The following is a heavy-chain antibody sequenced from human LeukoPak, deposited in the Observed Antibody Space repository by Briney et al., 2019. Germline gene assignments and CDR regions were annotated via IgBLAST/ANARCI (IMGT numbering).Heavy chain of an antibody. J-gene: IGHJ4*02. D-gene: IGHD6-13*01. Sequence: SVKVSCKASGGTFSSYAISWVRQAPGRGLEWMGGIIPIFGTANYAQKFQGRVTITADESTSTAYMELSSLRSEDTAVYYCARGRYDSSSYQYYFDYWGQGTLVTVSS. CDR1: GGTFSSYA. V-gene: IGHV1-69*01. CDR2: IIPIFGTA. CDR3: ARGRYDSSSYQYYFDY.